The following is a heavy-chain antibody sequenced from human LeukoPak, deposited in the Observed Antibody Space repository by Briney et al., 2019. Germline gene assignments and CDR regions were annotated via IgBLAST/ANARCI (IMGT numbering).Heavy chain of an antibody. CDR3: AREKSSSWHYFDY. J-gene: IGHJ4*02. CDR2: ISTGSSTI. Sequence: GGSLRLSCAASGSTFSNYNMNWVRQAPGKGLEWVSYISTGSSTIYYADSVKGRFTISRDNAKNSLYLQMNSLRAEDTAVYYCAREKSSSWHYFDYWGQGTLVTVSS. CDR1: GSTFSNYN. V-gene: IGHV3-48*04. D-gene: IGHD6-13*01.